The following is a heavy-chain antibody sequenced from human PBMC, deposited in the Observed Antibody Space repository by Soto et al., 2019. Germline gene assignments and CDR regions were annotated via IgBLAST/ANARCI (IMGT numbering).Heavy chain of an antibody. CDR3: VRGPDDDFDT. V-gene: IGHV1-8*01. CDR1: GYTFTSYD. Sequence: GASVKVSCKASGYTFTSYDINWVRQATGQGLEWMGWMNPNSGNPGNAQKFQGRVTMTKNISISTAYMELSSLRSEDTAVYFCVRGPDDDFDTWGQGTMVTVSS. CDR2: MNPNSGNP. J-gene: IGHJ3*02.